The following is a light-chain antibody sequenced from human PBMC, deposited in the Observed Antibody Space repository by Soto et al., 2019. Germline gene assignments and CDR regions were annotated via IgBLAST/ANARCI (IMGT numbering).Light chain of an antibody. CDR1: QSISSY. J-gene: IGKJ5*01. CDR2: AAS. CDR3: QQSYSTPKVT. Sequence: IQMTQSPSSLSASVGDRVTITCLASQSISSYLNWYQQKPGKAPKLXXXAASSLQSGVPSRFSGIGSGTDFTLTISSLQTEDFATYYCQQSYSTPKVTFGQGTRLEIK. V-gene: IGKV1-39*01.